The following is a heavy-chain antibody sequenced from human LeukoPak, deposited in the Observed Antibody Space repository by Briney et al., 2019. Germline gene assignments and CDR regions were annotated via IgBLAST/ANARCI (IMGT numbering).Heavy chain of an antibody. J-gene: IGHJ4*02. CDR2: ISDNGDSA. V-gene: IGHV3-23*01. CDR1: GFTFSSYA. Sequence: GGSLRLSCVASGFTFSSYAMRWVRQAPGKGLEWASVISDNGDSAFYGDSVKGRFTMSRDNSKNTLFLQMNSLRAEDTAIYYCAPDLRGTDWSLDYWGQGTLVTVSS. D-gene: IGHD3-9*01. CDR3: APDLRGTDWSLDY.